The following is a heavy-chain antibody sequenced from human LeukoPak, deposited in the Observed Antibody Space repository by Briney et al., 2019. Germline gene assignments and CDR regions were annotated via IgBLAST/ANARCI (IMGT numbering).Heavy chain of an antibody. CDR2: IYTRGST. CDR1: GGSINNYF. D-gene: IGHD2-15*01. V-gene: IGHV4-4*07. Sequence: SETLSLTCTVSGGSINNYFWSWIRQPAGKGLEWIGRIYTRGSTNYNPSLKSRVTMSVDTSKNQSSLKLSSVTAADTAVYYCARGRCSADICSGGDAFDIWGQGTMVSVSS. CDR3: ARGRCSADICSGGDAFDI. J-gene: IGHJ3*02.